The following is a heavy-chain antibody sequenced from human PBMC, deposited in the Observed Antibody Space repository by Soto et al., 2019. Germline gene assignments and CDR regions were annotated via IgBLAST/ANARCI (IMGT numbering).Heavy chain of an antibody. D-gene: IGHD3-22*01. CDR1: GFTFTSCA. Sequence: GASVKVSCKASGFTFTSCAVQCVRQARGQRLEWIGWIVVGSGNTNYAQKFQERVTITRDMSTSTAYMELSSLRSEDTAVYYCAAATYYYDSSGLSFDPWGQGTLVTVSS. J-gene: IGHJ5*02. CDR2: IVVGSGNT. CDR3: AAATYYYDSSGLSFDP. V-gene: IGHV1-58*01.